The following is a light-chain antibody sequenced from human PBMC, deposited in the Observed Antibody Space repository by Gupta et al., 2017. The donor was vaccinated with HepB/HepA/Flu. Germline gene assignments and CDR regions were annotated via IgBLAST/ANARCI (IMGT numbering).Light chain of an antibody. CDR2: ARS. CDR1: QRISSY. Sequence: IQMTQAPSSLSASVGDRVTITYRASQRISSYLNWYQQKPGKAPKLLMYARSSAQSAVPSRFSGPGSLTPLTVTVSMLQLEHFATFYCELGYSTRSAYGPETKLE. J-gene: IGKJ2*01. CDR3: ELGYSTRSA. V-gene: IGKV1-39*01.